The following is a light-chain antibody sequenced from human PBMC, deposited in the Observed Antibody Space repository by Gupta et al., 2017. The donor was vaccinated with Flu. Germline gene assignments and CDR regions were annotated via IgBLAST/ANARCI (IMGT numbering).Light chain of an antibody. V-gene: IGKV3-20*01. J-gene: IGKJ1*01. CDR2: GAS. Sequence: ERATLSRRASQSVSSSYLAWYQQKPGQAPRLLIYGASSRATGIPDRFSGSGSGIDFTLTISRLEPEDFAVYYCQQYGSSPWTFGQGSKVEIK. CDR3: QQYGSSPWT. CDR1: QSVSSSY.